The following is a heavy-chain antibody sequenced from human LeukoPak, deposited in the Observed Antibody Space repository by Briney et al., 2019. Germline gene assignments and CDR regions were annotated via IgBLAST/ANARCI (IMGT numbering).Heavy chain of an antibody. J-gene: IGHJ6*03. V-gene: IGHV4-59*01. Sequence: PSETLSLTCTVSSGSISSYYWSWIRQPPGKGLEWIGYIYYSGSTNYNPSLKSRVTISVDTSKNQFSLKLSSVTAADTAVYYCARCYGSGPYYMDVWGKGTTVTISS. CDR2: IYYSGST. D-gene: IGHD3-10*01. CDR1: SGSISSYY. CDR3: ARCYGSGPYYMDV.